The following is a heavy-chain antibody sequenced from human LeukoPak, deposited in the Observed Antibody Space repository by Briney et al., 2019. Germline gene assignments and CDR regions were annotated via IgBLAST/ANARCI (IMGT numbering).Heavy chain of an antibody. V-gene: IGHV4-59*01. J-gene: IGHJ4*02. D-gene: IGHD5-24*01. CDR2: IYYSGST. Sequence: SETLSLTCAVYGGSFSGYHWSWIRQPPGKGLEWIGYIYYSGSTNYSPSLKSRVTISVDTSKNQFSLKLSSVTAADTAVYYCARDYNGGDGYNRLDYWGQGTLVTVSS. CDR1: GGSFSGYH. CDR3: ARDYNGGDGYNRLDY.